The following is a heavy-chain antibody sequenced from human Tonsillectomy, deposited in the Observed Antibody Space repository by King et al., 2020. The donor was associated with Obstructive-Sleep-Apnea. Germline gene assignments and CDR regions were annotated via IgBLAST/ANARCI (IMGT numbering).Heavy chain of an antibody. V-gene: IGHV3-23*04. Sequence: VQLVESGGGLVQPGGSLRLSCAASGFTFSSYAMCWVRQAPGKGLEWVSSISGSGGITNYADSVKGRFTISRDNSKNTLYLQMNSLRDEDTAVYYCAKGYCTNGVCYFDYWGQGTLVTVSS. CDR3: AKGYCTNGVCYFDY. CDR1: GFTFSSYA. D-gene: IGHD2-8*01. CDR2: ISGSGGIT. J-gene: IGHJ4*02.